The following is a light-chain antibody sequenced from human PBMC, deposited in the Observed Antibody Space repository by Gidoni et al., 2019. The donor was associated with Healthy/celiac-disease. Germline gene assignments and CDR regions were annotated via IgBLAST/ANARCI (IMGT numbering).Light chain of an antibody. CDR2: DAS. Sequence: DLQMTQPPSTLSASVGDRVTITCRASQSISSWLAWYQQKPGKAPKVLIYDASSLESGVPPRFSGSGSGTEFTLTISSLQPDDFATYYCQQYNSYPYTFGQGTKLDIK. CDR3: QQYNSYPYT. CDR1: QSISSW. J-gene: IGKJ2*01. V-gene: IGKV1-5*01.